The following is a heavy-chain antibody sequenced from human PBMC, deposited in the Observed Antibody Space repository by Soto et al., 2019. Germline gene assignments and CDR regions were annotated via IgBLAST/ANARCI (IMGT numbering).Heavy chain of an antibody. Sequence: QVQLVQSGAEVKKPGASVKVSCKASGYTFTSYAMHWVRQAPGQRLEWMGWINAGNGNTKYSQKFQGRVTITRDTSAITAYMELSSLRSEDTAVYYCARKHWNYVYDYWGQGTLVTVSS. CDR2: INAGNGNT. D-gene: IGHD1-7*01. V-gene: IGHV1-3*01. J-gene: IGHJ4*02. CDR1: GYTFTSYA. CDR3: ARKHWNYVYDY.